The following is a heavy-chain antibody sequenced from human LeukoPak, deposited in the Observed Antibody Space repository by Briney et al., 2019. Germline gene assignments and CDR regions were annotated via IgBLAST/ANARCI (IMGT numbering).Heavy chain of an antibody. CDR2: IYSGGST. D-gene: IGHD4-17*01. CDR3: VRGDYGDYTLFDY. J-gene: IGHJ4*02. CDR1: GFTVSSNY. V-gene: IGHV3-53*01. Sequence: GGSLRLSCAASGFTVSSNYMSWVRQAPGKGLEWVSVIYSGGSTYYADSEKGRFTISRDNSKNTLYLQMNSLRAEDTAVYYCVRGDYGDYTLFDYWGQGTLVTVSS.